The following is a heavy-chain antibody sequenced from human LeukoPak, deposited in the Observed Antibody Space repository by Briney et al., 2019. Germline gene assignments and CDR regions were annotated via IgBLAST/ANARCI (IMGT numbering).Heavy chain of an antibody. V-gene: IGHV3-30*18. CDR3: AKDLLRYYDSGGYHLDY. J-gene: IGHJ4*02. Sequence: GGSLRLSCAASGFTFSSYGMHWVRQAPGKGLEWVAVISYDGSNKYYADSVKGRFTISRDNSKNTLYLQMNSLRAEDTAVYYCAKDLLRYYDSGGYHLDYWGQGTLVTVSS. CDR2: ISYDGSNK. CDR1: GFTFSSYG. D-gene: IGHD3-22*01.